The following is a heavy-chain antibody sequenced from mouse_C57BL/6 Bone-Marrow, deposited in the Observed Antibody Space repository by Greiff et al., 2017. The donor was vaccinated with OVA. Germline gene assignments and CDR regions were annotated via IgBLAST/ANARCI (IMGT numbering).Heavy chain of an antibody. CDR3: AKPSNWDSWFAY. Sequence: QVQLQQSGAELARPGASVKLSCKASGYTFTSYGISWVKQRTGQGLEWIGEIYPRSGNTYYNEKFKGKATLTADKSTSTAYMELRSLTSEDSAVYFCAKPSNWDSWFAYWGQGTLVTVSA. J-gene: IGHJ3*01. CDR1: GYTFTSYG. V-gene: IGHV1-81*01. D-gene: IGHD4-1*01. CDR2: IYPRSGNT.